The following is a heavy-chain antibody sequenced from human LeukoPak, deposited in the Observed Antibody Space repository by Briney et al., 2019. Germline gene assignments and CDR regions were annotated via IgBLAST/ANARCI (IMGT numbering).Heavy chain of an antibody. CDR1: GGSISSYY. V-gene: IGHV4-59*01. Sequence: SETLSLTCTVSGGSISSYYWSWIRRPPGKGLEWIGYIYYSGSTNYNPSLKSRVTISVDTSKNQFSLKLSSVTAADTAVYYCARAWGSGSYPYNFDYWGQGTLVTVSS. CDR2: IYYSGST. D-gene: IGHD1-26*01. CDR3: ARAWGSGSYPYNFDY. J-gene: IGHJ4*02.